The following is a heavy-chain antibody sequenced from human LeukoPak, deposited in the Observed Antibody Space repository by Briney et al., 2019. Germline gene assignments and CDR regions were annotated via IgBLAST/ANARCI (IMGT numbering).Heavy chain of an antibody. V-gene: IGHV3-48*03. Sequence: EGSLRLSCAASGFTFSSYEMNWVRQAPGKGLEWVSYISSSGSTIYYADSVKGRFTISRDNAKNSLYLQMNSLRAEDTAVYYCARGGVVAGTNYYYYGMDVWGQGTTVTVSS. D-gene: IGHD1-14*01. CDR2: ISSSGSTI. CDR3: ARGGVVAGTNYYYYGMDV. CDR1: GFTFSSYE. J-gene: IGHJ6*02.